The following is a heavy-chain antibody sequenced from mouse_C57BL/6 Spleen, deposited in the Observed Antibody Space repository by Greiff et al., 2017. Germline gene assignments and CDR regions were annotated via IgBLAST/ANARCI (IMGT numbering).Heavy chain of an antibody. CDR3: ARSLYYYGSSYDDYAMDY. J-gene: IGHJ4*01. CDR2: IDPGDGDT. D-gene: IGHD1-1*01. Sequence: QVQLKQSGPELVKPGASVKISCKASGYAFSSSWMNWVKQRPGKGLEWIGRIDPGDGDTNYNGEYKGKATLTADKSSSTAYLQLSSLTSEDSAVYFCARSLYYYGSSYDDYAMDYWGQGTSVTVSS. V-gene: IGHV1-82*01. CDR1: GYAFSSSW.